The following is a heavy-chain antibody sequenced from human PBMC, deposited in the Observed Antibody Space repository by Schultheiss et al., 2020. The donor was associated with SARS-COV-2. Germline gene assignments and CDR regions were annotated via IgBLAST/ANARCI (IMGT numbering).Heavy chain of an antibody. J-gene: IGHJ5*02. Sequence: GGSLRRSCAASGFTFDDYAMHWVRQAPGKGLEWVSGISWNSGSIGYADSVKGRFTISRDNSKNTLYLQMNSLRAEDTAVYYCARGITMIVVIDPWGQGTLVTVSS. CDR3: ARGITMIVVIDP. CDR1: GFTFDDYA. D-gene: IGHD3-22*01. CDR2: ISWNSGSI. V-gene: IGHV3-9*01.